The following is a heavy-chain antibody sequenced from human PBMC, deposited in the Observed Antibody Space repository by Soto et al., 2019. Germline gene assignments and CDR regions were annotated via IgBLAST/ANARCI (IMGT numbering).Heavy chain of an antibody. CDR3: ARLAHRALYGSGSYSYFDA. J-gene: IGHJ4*02. CDR1: GYSFTSYW. D-gene: IGHD3-10*01. Sequence: GESLKISCKGSGYSFTSYWIAWVRQMPGKGLEWMGIIYPGDSGARYSPSFQGQVTVSVDKSITTAYLQWSSLKASDTAIYYCARLAHRALYGSGSYSYFDAWGQGTQVTVSS. V-gene: IGHV5-51*01. CDR2: IYPGDSGA.